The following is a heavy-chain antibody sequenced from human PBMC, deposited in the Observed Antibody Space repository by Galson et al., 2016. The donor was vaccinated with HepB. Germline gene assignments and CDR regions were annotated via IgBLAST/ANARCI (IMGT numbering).Heavy chain of an antibody. CDR1: GDSFSSYD. CDR3: ASSFFWVASTDGWYFDL. J-gene: IGHJ2*01. V-gene: IGHV4-59*01. D-gene: IGHD3-3*01. Sequence: SETLSLTCTVSGDSFSSYDWNWIRQSPGKGLEWIGGIYYSWTRGTTSYNPSLRSRVTISVDTSTNQFSLRVNSVTAADTAVYYCASSFFWVASTDGWYFDLWGRGTRVTVSS. CDR2: IYYSWTRGTT.